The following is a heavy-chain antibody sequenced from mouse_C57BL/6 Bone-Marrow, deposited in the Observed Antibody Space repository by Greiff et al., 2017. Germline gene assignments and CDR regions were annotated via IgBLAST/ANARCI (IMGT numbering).Heavy chain of an antibody. Sequence: EVKLVDSEGGLVQPGSSMKLSCTASGFTFSDYYMAWVRQVPEKGLDWVANINYDGSSTYYMDSLTSRFIISRDNAKNILYLQMSSLKSEDTATDSCTRESYYGSSLTYWGQGTTLTVSS. J-gene: IGHJ2*01. D-gene: IGHD1-1*01. CDR3: TRESYYGSSLTY. V-gene: IGHV5-16*01. CDR1: GFTFSDYY. CDR2: INYDGSST.